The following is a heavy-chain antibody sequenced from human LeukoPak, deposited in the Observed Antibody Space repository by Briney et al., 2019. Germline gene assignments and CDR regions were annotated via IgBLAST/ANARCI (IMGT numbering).Heavy chain of an antibody. CDR2: IGAYSGDT. CDR1: NSTFSG. J-gene: IGHJ4*02. V-gene: IGHV1-18*01. D-gene: IGHD5-24*01. CDR3: VTDPYTTTDDNNFEPQGAY. Sequence: ASVKVSCKASNSTFSGMSWVRQAPGQGLEWMGWIGAYSGDTHYAQKVQDRVTLTADTSTNTAFMELRSLTSDDTAVYYCVTDPYTTTDDNNFEPQGAYWGQGTLVTVSS.